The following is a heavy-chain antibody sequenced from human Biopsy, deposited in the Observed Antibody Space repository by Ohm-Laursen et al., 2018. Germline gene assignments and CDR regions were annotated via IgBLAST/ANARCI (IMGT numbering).Heavy chain of an antibody. J-gene: IGHJ6*02. Sequence: GTLSLTCSVSGGSMSDHYWSWLRQTPGKGLEWLGYIYYTGKTTYNPSLESRITISVDTSKNKFSLQPDSMTAADTAVYYYGRVWLWRGYGMDVWGQGTTVTVSS. CDR1: GGSMSDHY. D-gene: IGHD6-19*01. CDR3: GRVWLWRGYGMDV. CDR2: IYYTGKT. V-gene: IGHV4-59*11.